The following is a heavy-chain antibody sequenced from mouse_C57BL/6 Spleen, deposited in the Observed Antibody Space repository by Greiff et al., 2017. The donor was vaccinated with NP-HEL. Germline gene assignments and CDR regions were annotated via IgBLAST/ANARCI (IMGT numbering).Heavy chain of an antibody. CDR3: ARDSSGSYYAMDY. J-gene: IGHJ4*01. V-gene: IGHV1-7*01. D-gene: IGHD3-2*02. CDR2: INPSSGYT. CDR1: GYTFTSYW. Sequence: QVQLQQSGAELAKPGASVKLSCKASGYTFTSYWMHWVKQRPGQGLEWIGYINPSSGYTKYNQKFKDKATLTADKSSSTAYMQLSSLTYEDSAVYYCARDSSGSYYAMDYWGQGTSVTVAS.